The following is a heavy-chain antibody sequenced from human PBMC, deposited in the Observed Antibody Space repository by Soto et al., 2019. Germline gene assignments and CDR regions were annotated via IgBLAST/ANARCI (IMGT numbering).Heavy chain of an antibody. CDR1: GFTFSSYA. V-gene: IGHV3-23*01. D-gene: IGHD3-22*01. Sequence: EVQLLESGGGLVQPGGSLRLSCAASGFTFSSYAMSWVRQAPGKGLEWVSAISGSGGSTYYADSVKGRFTISRDNSKNTLYLQMNSLRAEDTAVYYCAKDSPSITMIVGMCDYWGQGTLVTVSS. CDR3: AKDSPSITMIVGMCDY. J-gene: IGHJ4*02. CDR2: ISGSGGST.